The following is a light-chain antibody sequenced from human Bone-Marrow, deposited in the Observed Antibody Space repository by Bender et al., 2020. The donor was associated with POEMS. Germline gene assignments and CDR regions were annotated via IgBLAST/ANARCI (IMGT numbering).Light chain of an antibody. V-gene: IGLV2-14*03. CDR2: DVS. CDR1: SSDVGGYNY. CDR3: SSYATSTPVV. J-gene: IGLJ2*01. Sequence: QSALTQPASVSGSPGQSITISCTGTSSDVGGYNYVSWYQHHPGKVPKLMIYDVSNRPSGVSTRFFGSKSGNTASLTISGLQSEDEADYYCSSYATSTPVVFGGGTKLTVL.